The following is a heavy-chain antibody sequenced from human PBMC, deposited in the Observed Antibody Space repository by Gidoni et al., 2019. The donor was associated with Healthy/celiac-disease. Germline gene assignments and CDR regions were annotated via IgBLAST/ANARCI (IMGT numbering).Heavy chain of an antibody. D-gene: IGHD2-8*01. CDR3: ARRINGSDHLFDY. CDR2: IYYSEST. J-gene: IGHJ4*02. V-gene: IGHV4-59*01. CDR1: GGSISSYY. Sequence: QLQLQESGTGPVKPSAILSLTCPVSGGSISSYYWSWLRQPPGKGLEWIGYIYYSESTNYHPSLKSQVTISVDTSKNQFSLKLSSVTAADTAVYYCARRINGSDHLFDYWGQGTLVTVSS.